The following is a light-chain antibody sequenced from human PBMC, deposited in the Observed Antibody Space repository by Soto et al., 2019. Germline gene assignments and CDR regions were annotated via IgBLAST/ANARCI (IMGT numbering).Light chain of an antibody. J-gene: IGLJ1*01. CDR3: SSYTSSSTGV. Sequence: QSALTQPASVSGSPGQSITISCTGTSSDVGGYNYVSWYQQHPGKAPQLMIYDVSNRPSGVSNRFSGSKSGNTASLTLSGRQAEDEADYYCSSYTSSSTGVFGTGTKVTVL. CDR1: SSDVGGYNY. CDR2: DVS. V-gene: IGLV2-14*03.